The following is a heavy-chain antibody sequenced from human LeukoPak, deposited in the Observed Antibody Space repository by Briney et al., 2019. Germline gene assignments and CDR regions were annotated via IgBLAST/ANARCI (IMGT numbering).Heavy chain of an antibody. CDR3: ARVSAGVIGMKDVFDI. CDR2: ISGSGGST. J-gene: IGHJ3*02. D-gene: IGHD3-16*02. V-gene: IGHV3-23*01. Sequence: PGGSLRPSCAVSGFTFSSYVMSWVRQAPGKGLEWVSAISGSGGSTYYADSVKGRFTISRHNAKNSLYLQMNSLRAEDTAVYYCARVSAGVIGMKDVFDIWGQGTMVTVSS. CDR1: GFTFSSYV.